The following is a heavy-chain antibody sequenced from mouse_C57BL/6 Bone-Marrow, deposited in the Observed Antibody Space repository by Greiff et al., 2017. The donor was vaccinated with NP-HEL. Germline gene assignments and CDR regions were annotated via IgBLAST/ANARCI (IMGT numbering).Heavy chain of an antibody. CDR3: ATIYDGYSSDY. CDR2: INPNNGGT. CDR1: GYTFTDYY. D-gene: IGHD2-3*01. J-gene: IGHJ2*01. Sequence: EVQLQQSGPELVKPGASVKISCKASGYTFTDYYMNWVKQSHGKSLEWIGDINPNNGGTSYNQKFKGKATLTVDKSSSTAYMELRSLTSEDSAVYYCATIYDGYSSDYWGQGTTLTVSS. V-gene: IGHV1-26*01.